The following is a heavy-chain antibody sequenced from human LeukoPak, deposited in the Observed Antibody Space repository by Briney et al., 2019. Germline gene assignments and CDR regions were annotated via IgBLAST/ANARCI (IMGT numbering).Heavy chain of an antibody. J-gene: IGHJ4*02. CDR3: AKYSGSSTWALDY. V-gene: IGHV1-8*01. CDR1: GYTFTSSD. D-gene: IGHD1-26*01. Sequence: ASVKVSCKASGYTFTSSDINWVRQAPGQGLEWMGWMNPNSGDTGYAQKFQGRVTMTRDTSITTAYMELSSLRSEDTAVYYCAKYSGSSTWALDYWGQGTLVTVSS. CDR2: MNPNSGDT.